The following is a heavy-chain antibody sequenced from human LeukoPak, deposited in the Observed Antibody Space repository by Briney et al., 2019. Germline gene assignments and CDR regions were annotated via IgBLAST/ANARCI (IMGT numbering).Heavy chain of an antibody. CDR2: IIPILGTA. J-gene: IGHJ4*02. CDR3: ASLVSSSSFDY. Sequence: SVKVSFKGTGCTFSSYAFSWMRQAPGQGLEWMGEIIPILGTANYGQKFQGRVTITEDESTGTAYMELSSLRSEDTAVYYCASLVSSSSFDYWGQGTLVTVSS. CDR1: GCTFSSYA. D-gene: IGHD6-6*01. V-gene: IGHV1-69*13.